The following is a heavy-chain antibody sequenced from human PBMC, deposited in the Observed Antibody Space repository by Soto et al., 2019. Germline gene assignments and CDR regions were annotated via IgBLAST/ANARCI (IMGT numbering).Heavy chain of an antibody. CDR3: AKDCNDILTGSCGFDY. J-gene: IGHJ4*02. CDR2: ISGSGGST. V-gene: IGHV3-23*01. Sequence: GGSLRLSCAASGFTFSSYAMSWVRQAPGKGLEWVSAISGSGGSTYYADSVEGRFTISRDNSKNTLYLQMNSLRAEDTAVYYCAKDCNDILTGSCGFDYWGQGTLVTVSS. CDR1: GFTFSSYA. D-gene: IGHD3-9*01.